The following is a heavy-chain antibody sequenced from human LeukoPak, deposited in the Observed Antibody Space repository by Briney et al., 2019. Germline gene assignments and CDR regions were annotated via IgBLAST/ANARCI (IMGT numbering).Heavy chain of an antibody. J-gene: IGHJ4*02. V-gene: IGHV1-18*01. Sequence: ASVKVSCKASGGTFSSYAISWVRQAPGQGLEWMGWISAYNGNTNYAQKLQGRVTMTTDTSTSTAYMELRSLRSDDTAVYYCARYVKKHTIFGVVTKLYYFDYWGQGTLVTVSS. CDR3: ARYVKKHTIFGVVTKLYYFDY. D-gene: IGHD3-3*01. CDR2: ISAYNGNT. CDR1: GGTFSSYA.